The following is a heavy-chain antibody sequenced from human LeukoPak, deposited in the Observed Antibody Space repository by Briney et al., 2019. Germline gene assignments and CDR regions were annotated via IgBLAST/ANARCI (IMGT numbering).Heavy chain of an antibody. Sequence: GGSLRLSCAASGFTFSNYAMTWVRQAPGKGRVWVSTISDGGAATYYADSVKGRFTISRDNSKNTLSLQMNSLRAEDTAVYYCAKALNVLVPSTSRWFDPWGQGTLVTVSS. CDR2: ISDGGAAT. V-gene: IGHV3-23*01. D-gene: IGHD2-2*01. CDR3: AKALNVLVPSTSRWFDP. CDR1: GFTFSNYA. J-gene: IGHJ5*02.